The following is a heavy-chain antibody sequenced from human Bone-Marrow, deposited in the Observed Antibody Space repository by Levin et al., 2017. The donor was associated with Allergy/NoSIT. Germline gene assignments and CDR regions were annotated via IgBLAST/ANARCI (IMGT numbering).Heavy chain of an antibody. CDR3: ARQDFWSGDSQQVRGGQAFDI. CDR2: IYPGDSDT. CDR1: GYSFTSYW. D-gene: IGHD3-3*01. Sequence: GESLKISCKGSGYSFTSYWIGWVRQMPGKGLEWMGIIYPGDSDTIYSPSFQGQVTISADKSISTAYLQWSSLKASDTAMYYCARQDFWSGDSQQVRGGQAFDIWGQGTMVTVSS. J-gene: IGHJ3*02. V-gene: IGHV5-51*01.